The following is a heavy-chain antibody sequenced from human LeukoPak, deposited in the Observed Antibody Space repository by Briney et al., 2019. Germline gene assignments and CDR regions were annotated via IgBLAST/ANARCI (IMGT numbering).Heavy chain of an antibody. D-gene: IGHD3-10*01. CDR2: IYYSGST. CDR3: ARAERLLWFGELPADYYMDV. CDR1: GGSISSGDYY. J-gene: IGHJ6*03. V-gene: IGHV4-30-4*08. Sequence: SETLSLTCTVSGGSISSGDYYWSWIRQPPGKGLEWIGYIYYSGSTYYNPSLKSRVTISVDTSKNQFSPKLSSVTAADTAVYYCARAERLLWFGELPADYYMDVWGKGTTVTVSS.